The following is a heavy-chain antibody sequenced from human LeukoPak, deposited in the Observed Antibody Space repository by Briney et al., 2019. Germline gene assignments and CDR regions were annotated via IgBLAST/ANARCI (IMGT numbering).Heavy chain of an antibody. J-gene: IGHJ4*02. Sequence: GGSLRLSCAASGVTFSSYAMHWVRQAPGKGLEWVAVISYDGSNKYYADSVKGRFTISRDNSKNTLYLQMNSLRAEDTAVYYCARAGLGSYYFDYWGQGTLVTVSS. CDR3: ARAGLGSYYFDY. V-gene: IGHV3-30-3*01. CDR2: ISYDGSNK. CDR1: GVTFSSYA. D-gene: IGHD6-19*01.